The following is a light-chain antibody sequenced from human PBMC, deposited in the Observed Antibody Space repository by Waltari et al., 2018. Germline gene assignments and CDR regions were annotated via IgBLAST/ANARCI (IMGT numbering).Light chain of an antibody. CDR2: EDD. V-gene: IGLV6-57*02. CDR1: SGSIVSNY. J-gene: IGLJ3*02. Sequence: NFILTQPHSVSESPGKTVTISCTGSSGSIVSNYVQWYQQRPGRAPTTMIYEDDQRPSGVPDRFSGSIDSSSNSASLIISGLKTEDEADYFCQSYDSNNWVFGVGTKLTVL. CDR3: QSYDSNNWV.